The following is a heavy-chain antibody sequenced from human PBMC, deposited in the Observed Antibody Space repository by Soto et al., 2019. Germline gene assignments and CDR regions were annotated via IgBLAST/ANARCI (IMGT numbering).Heavy chain of an antibody. CDR3: ANEIRPNDY. D-gene: IGHD4-17*01. V-gene: IGHV3-23*01. CDR2: ISISGGNT. CDR1: GLPFSSHA. Sequence: EVQLLDSGGGLVQPGGSLRLSCAASGLPFSSHAMSWVRQAPGKGLEWVSSISISGGNTYYADSVRGRFTISRDNSKNTLYLHMNRLTAEDTAIYYCANEIRPNDYWGQGTLVTVSS. J-gene: IGHJ4*02.